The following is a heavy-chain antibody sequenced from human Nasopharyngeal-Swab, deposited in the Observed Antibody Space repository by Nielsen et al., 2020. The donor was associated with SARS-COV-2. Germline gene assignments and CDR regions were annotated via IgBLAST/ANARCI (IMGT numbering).Heavy chain of an antibody. CDR1: GFTFSNYG. D-gene: IGHD1-1*01. J-gene: IGHJ4*02. CDR3: ARDEAGTANSGFDY. Sequence: SLKISCAASGFTFSNYGMHWVRQAPGKGLEWVAVIWYDGSNKYYADSVKGRFTISRDNSKNTLYLQMNRLRAEDTAIYYCARDEAGTANSGFDYWGQGTLVTVSS. V-gene: IGHV3-33*01. CDR2: IWYDGSNK.